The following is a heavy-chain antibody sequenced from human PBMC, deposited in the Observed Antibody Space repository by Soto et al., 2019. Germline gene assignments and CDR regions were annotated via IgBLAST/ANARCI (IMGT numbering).Heavy chain of an antibody. CDR3: ASGTSWLVPLR. V-gene: IGHV4-34*01. CDR2: INHSGST. Sequence: SETLSLTCAVYGGSFSGYYWSWIRQPPGKGLEWIGEINHSGSTNYNPSLKSRVTISVDTSKNQFSLKLSSVTAADTAVYYCASGTSWLVPLRWGQGTLVTVSS. J-gene: IGHJ4*02. CDR1: GGSFSGYY. D-gene: IGHD6-19*01.